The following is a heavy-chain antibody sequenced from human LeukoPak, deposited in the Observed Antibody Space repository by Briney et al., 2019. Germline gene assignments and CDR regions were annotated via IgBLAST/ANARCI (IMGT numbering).Heavy chain of an antibody. J-gene: IGHJ4*02. Sequence: GGSLRLSCEASGFTFSSHWMHWVRQVRGKGLVWVARIRGDENEIDYADSVKGRFTISRDNAKNTLYLQMNSLRVEDTAVYFCARGHVRGSTWHWVFWGQGTLVPVSS. CDR1: GFTFSSHW. CDR3: ARGHVRGSTWHWVF. D-gene: IGHD3-10*01. V-gene: IGHV3-74*01. CDR2: IRGDENEI.